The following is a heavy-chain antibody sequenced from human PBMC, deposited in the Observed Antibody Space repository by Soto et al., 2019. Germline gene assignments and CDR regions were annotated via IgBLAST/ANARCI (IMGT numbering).Heavy chain of an antibody. CDR3: ARGFFYDSSGYYLDY. Sequence: PGESLKISCKGSGYSFTSYWISWVRQMPGKGLEWMGRIDPSDSYTNYSPSFQGHVTISADKSISTAYLQWSSLKASDTAMYYCARGFFYDSSGYYLDYWGQGTLVTVS. J-gene: IGHJ4*02. V-gene: IGHV5-10-1*01. CDR2: IDPSDSYT. CDR1: GYSFTSYW. D-gene: IGHD3-22*01.